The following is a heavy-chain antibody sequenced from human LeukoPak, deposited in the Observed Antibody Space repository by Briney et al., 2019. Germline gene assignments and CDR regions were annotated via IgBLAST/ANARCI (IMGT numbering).Heavy chain of an antibody. Sequence: GGSLRLSCAASGFTFSSYAMSWVRQGPGKGLEWVSGVRGSGGSTYYADSVKCRFTISRDNSKNTLYLQMNSLRAEDTAVYYCATSGTTGLYYFYMDVWAKGTPVTVSS. D-gene: IGHD2/OR15-2a*01. V-gene: IGHV3-23*01. CDR1: GFTFSSYA. J-gene: IGHJ6*03. CDR3: ATSGTTGLYYFYMDV. CDR2: VRGSGGST.